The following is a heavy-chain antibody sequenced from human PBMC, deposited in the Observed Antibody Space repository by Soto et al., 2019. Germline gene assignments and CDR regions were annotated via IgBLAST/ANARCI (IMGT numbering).Heavy chain of an antibody. D-gene: IGHD2-2*01. CDR1: GVSVISGNDY. V-gene: IGHV4-61*01. J-gene: IGHJ4*02. Sequence: SETLSLTCTVSGVSVISGNDYWSCIRQPPGKGMEWIGYVYSSGTTNYNASLKSRVTMSVDTSRNQFSLKLSSVTPADTAVYFCTRALHCTSTSRRLADWGRGTLVTVSS. CDR2: VYSSGTT. CDR3: TRALHCTSTSRRLAD.